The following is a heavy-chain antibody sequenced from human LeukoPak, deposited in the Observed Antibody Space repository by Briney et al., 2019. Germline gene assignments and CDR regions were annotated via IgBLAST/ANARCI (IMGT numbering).Heavy chain of an antibody. Sequence: PSETLSLTCAVYGGSFSGYYWSWIRQPPGKGLEWIGEINHSGSTNYNPSLKSRVTISVDTSKNQFSLKLDSVTAADTAVYYCAKSNGYGLVDIWGQGTMVTVSS. CDR1: GGSFSGYY. CDR2: INHSGST. V-gene: IGHV4-34*01. CDR3: AKSNGYGLVDI. J-gene: IGHJ3*02. D-gene: IGHD3-10*01.